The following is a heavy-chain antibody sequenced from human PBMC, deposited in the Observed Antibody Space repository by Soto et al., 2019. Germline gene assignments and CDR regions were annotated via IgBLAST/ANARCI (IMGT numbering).Heavy chain of an antibody. CDR2: INHSGST. D-gene: IGHD2-2*02. CDR3: ARVQTVVVPAAIWAREYYYYYGMDV. V-gene: IGHV4-34*01. J-gene: IGHJ6*02. Sequence: PSETLSLTCAVYGGSFSGYYWSWIRQPPGKGLEWIGEINHSGSTNYNPSLKSRVTISVDTSKNQFSLKLSSVTAADTAVYYCARVQTVVVPAAIWAREYYYYYGMDVWGQGTTVTVSS. CDR1: GGSFSGYY.